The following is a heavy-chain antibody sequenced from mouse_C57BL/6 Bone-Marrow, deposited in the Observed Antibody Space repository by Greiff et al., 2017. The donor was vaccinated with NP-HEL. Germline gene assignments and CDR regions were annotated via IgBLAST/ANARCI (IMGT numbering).Heavy chain of an antibody. J-gene: IGHJ4*01. CDR1: GFSLSTFGMG. CDR3: ARRDYSNYLYAMDY. CDR2: IWWDDDK. D-gene: IGHD2-5*01. V-gene: IGHV8-8*01. Sequence: QVTLKESGPGILQPSQTLSLTCSFSGFSLSTFGMGVGWIRRPSGKGLEWLAHIWWDDDKYYNPALKSRLTVSKDTSKNQVFLKIANVDTADTATYDCARRDYSNYLYAMDYWGQGTSVTVSS.